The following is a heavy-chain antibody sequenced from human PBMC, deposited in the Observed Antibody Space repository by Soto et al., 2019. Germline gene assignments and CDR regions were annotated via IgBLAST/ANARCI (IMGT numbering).Heavy chain of an antibody. V-gene: IGHV3-7*01. Sequence: EVQLVESGGGLVQPGGSLRLSCAASGFTFSSYWMSWVRQAPGKGLEWVANIKQDGSEKYYVDSVKGRFTISRDNAKKSLYLQMNSLRAEDTAVYYCARERYSSSWYPYYWFDPWGQGTLVTVSS. CDR2: IKQDGSEK. D-gene: IGHD6-13*01. J-gene: IGHJ5*02. CDR1: GFTFSSYW. CDR3: ARERYSSSWYPYYWFDP.